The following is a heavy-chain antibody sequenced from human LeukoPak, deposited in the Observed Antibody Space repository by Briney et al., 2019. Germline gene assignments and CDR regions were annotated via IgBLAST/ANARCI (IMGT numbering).Heavy chain of an antibody. CDR3: TRKGYYYGSGSYFY. Sequence: ETLSLTCAXYGGSFXGYYWSWIRQPPGKGLEWIGEINHSGSTNYNPSLKSRVTISVDTSKNQFSLKLSSVTAADTAVYYCTRKGYYYGSGSYFYWGQGTLVTVSS. CDR1: GGSFXGYY. CDR2: INHSGST. D-gene: IGHD3-10*01. V-gene: IGHV4-34*01. J-gene: IGHJ4*02.